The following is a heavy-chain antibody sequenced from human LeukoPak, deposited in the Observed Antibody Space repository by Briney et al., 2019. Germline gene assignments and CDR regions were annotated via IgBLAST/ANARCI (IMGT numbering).Heavy chain of an antibody. D-gene: IGHD3-22*01. V-gene: IGHV1-2*02. CDR2: INPNSGGT. CDR1: GYTFTSYG. CDR3: ASANPDYYDSSGYYSLAY. Sequence: ASVKVSCKASGYTFTSYGISWVRQAPGQGLEWMGWINPNSGGTNYAQKFQGRVTMTRDTSISTAYMELSRLRSDDTAVYYCASANPDYYDSSGYYSLAYWGQGTLVTVSS. J-gene: IGHJ4*02.